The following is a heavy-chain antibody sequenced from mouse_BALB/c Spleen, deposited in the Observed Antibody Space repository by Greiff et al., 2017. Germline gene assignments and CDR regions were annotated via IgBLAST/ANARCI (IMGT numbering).Heavy chain of an antibody. CDR1: GFTFSSYT. Sequence: EVKLVESGGGLVKPGGSLKLSCAASGFTFSSYTMSWVRQTPENRLEWVATISSGGGNTYYPDSVKGRFTISRDNAKNNLYLQMSSLRSEDTALYYCARDAYFDYWGQGTTLTVSS. V-gene: IGHV5-9*03. J-gene: IGHJ2*01. CDR3: ARDAYFDY. CDR2: ISSGGGNT.